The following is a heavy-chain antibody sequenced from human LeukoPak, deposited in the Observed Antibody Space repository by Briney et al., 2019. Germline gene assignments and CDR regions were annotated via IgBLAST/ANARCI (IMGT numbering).Heavy chain of an antibody. CDR2: IYTSGST. J-gene: IGHJ3*02. CDR3: ARKHDFVAFDI. Sequence: SETLSLTCTVSGYSISSGYYWGWIRQPAGKGLEWIGRIYTSGSTNYNPSLKSRVTISVDTSKNQFSLKLSSVTAADTAVYYCARKHDFVAFDIWGQGTMVTVSS. V-gene: IGHV4-61*02. CDR1: GYSISSGYY. D-gene: IGHD2-21*01.